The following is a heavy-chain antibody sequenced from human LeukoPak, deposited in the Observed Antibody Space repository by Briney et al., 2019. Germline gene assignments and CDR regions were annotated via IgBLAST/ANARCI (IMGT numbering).Heavy chain of an antibody. V-gene: IGHV3-7*01. CDR3: ARGRGSSSWYTKSF. D-gene: IGHD6-13*01. J-gene: IGHJ4*02. CDR1: GFTFSSYA. CDR2: IKQDGSEK. Sequence: GGSLRLSCAASGFTFSSYAMHWVRQAPGKGLEWVANIKQDGSEKYYVDSVKGRFTISRDNAKNSLYLQMNSLRAEDTAVYYCARGRGSSSWYTKSFWGQGTLVTVSS.